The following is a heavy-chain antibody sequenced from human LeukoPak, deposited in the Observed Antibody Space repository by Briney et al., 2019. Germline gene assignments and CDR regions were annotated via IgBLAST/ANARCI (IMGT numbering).Heavy chain of an antibody. D-gene: IGHD1-1*01. CDR3: ARGVGQTTGTTGGYYFDF. J-gene: IGHJ4*02. CDR2: ISAYNGNT. CDR1: GYTFTNYG. V-gene: IGHV1-18*01. Sequence: ASVTVSSTASGYTFTNYGITWVRQAPGQGLEWMGWISAYNGNTNYAQKFQGRVTMTTDTSTTTAYMELRSLRSDDTAVYYCARGVGQTTGTTGGYYFDFWGQGTLVTVSS.